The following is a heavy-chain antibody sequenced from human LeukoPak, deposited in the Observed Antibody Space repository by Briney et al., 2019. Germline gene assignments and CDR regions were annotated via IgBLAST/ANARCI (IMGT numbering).Heavy chain of an antibody. CDR3: ASPKWDGAFDI. Sequence: SETLSLTCTVSGGSISSSSYYWGWIRQPPGKGLEWIGSIYYSGSTYYNPSLKSRVTISVDTSKNQFSLKLSSVTAADTAVYYCASPKWDGAFDIWGQGTMVTVSS. CDR1: GGSISSSSYY. J-gene: IGHJ3*02. D-gene: IGHD1-26*01. V-gene: IGHV4-39*01. CDR2: IYYSGST.